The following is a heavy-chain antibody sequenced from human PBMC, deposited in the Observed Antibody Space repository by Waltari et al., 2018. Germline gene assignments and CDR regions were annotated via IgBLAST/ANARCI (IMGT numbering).Heavy chain of an antibody. Sequence: QVQLHESGPGLVKPSQTLSLTCTVSGGSISSGDYYWCWIRQTAGKGLEWIGRLYTTGSTNYNPSLKSRVTISADTSKNQVYLTLSSVTAADAAVYYCARDWGDSYRSYSYYYGVDVWGQGTTVTVS. D-gene: IGHD7-27*01. J-gene: IGHJ6*02. CDR3: ARDWGDSYRSYSYYYGVDV. CDR1: GGSISSGDYY. V-gene: IGHV4-61*02. CDR2: LYTTGST.